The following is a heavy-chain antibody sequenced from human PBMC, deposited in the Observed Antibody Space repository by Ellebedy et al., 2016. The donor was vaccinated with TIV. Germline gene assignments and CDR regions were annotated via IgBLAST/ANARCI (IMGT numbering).Heavy chain of an antibody. V-gene: IGHV4-39*07. CDR1: GGSISSSSNY. CDR3: ARGRHSYGYEWLDT. D-gene: IGHD5-18*01. J-gene: IGHJ5*02. Sequence: SETLSLXXIVSGGSISSSSNYWGWIRQPPGKGLGWIASIYYSGTTYYNPSLKSRVTISVDRSRNKFSLDLRSVTAADTAVYYCARGRHSYGYEWLDTWGQGTLASVSS. CDR2: IYYSGTT.